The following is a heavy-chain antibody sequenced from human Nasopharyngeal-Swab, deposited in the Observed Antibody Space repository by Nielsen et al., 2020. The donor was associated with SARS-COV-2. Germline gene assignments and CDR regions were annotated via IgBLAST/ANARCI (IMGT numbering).Heavy chain of an antibody. V-gene: IGHV4-4*02. J-gene: IGHJ5*02. CDR3: AKEGSGSPALS. D-gene: IGHD1-26*01. CDR2: ALHDGRT. Sequence: WIRQPPGKGLEWIGEALHDGRTSYHSTLESRVTISIDTSRNQFFLRLTSVTAADTAVYYCAKEGSGSPALSWGQGILVTVSS.